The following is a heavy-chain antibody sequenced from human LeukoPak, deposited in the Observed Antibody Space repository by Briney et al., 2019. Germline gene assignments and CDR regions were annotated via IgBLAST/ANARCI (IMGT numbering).Heavy chain of an antibody. CDR1: GFTFSNYA. CDR2: ISFDGGNK. V-gene: IGHV3-30-3*01. Sequence: GGSLRLSCAASGFTFSNYAMHWVRQAPGKGLEWVAIISFDGGNKYYADSVKGRFTISRDNSKNTLYLQMNSLRAEDTAVYYCARDGIVGSPLFKFDYWGQGTLVTVSS. CDR3: ARDGIVGSPLFKFDY. D-gene: IGHD1-26*01. J-gene: IGHJ4*02.